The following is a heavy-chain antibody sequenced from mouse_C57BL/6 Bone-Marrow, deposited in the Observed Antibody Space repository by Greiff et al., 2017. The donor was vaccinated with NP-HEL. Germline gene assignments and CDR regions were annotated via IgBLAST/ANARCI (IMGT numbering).Heavy chain of an antibody. Sequence: EVKLMESGPGLVKPSQSLSLTCSVTGYSITSGYYWNWIRQFPGNKLEWMGYISYDGSNNYNPSLKNRISITRDTSKNQFFLKLNSVTTEDTATYNCARGNYDGYYTGDFDDWGKGTTLTVSS. D-gene: IGHD2-3*01. CDR3: ARGNYDGYYTGDFDD. V-gene: IGHV3-6*01. CDR2: ISYDGSN. J-gene: IGHJ2*01. CDR1: GYSITSGYY.